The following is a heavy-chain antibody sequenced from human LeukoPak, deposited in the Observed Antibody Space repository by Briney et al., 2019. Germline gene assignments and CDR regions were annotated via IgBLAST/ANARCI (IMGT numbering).Heavy chain of an antibody. CDR2: INPNSGGT. CDR3: ARVTYYYDSSGYYLDAFDI. D-gene: IGHD3-22*01. CDR1: GYTFTGYY. J-gene: IGHJ3*02. Sequence: ASVKVSCKASGYTFTGYYMHWVRQAPGQGLEWMGWINPNSGGTNYAQKFQGRVTMTRDTSISTAYMELSRLRSDDTAVYYCARVTYYYDSSGYYLDAFDIWGPGTMVTVSS. V-gene: IGHV1-2*02.